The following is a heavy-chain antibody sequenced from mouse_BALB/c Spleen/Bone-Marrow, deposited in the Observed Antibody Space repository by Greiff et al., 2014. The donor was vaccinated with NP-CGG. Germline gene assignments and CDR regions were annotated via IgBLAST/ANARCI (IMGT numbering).Heavy chain of an antibody. CDR3: ARCLTGTSALDF. J-gene: IGHJ4*01. D-gene: IGHD4-1*01. V-gene: IGHV1-54*01. CDR1: GYAFTNYL. CDR2: INPGSGGT. Sequence: VQLQQSGAELVRPGTSVKVSCKASGYAFTNYLIEWVKQRPGQGLEWIGVINPGSGGTNYNEKFRGKATLTADKSSSTAYMQLNSLTSDDAAVYFCARCLTGTSALDFWGQGTSVTVSS.